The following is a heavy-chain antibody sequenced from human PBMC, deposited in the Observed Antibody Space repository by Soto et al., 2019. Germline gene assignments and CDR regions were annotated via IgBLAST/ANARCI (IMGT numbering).Heavy chain of an antibody. D-gene: IGHD3-22*01. J-gene: IGHJ4*02. CDR3: ARVDYDSSGYYYAPFDY. CDR2: IIPIFGTA. Sequence: KVSCKASGGTFSSYAISWVRQAPGQGLEWMGGIIPIFGTANYAQKFQGRVTITADKSTSTAYMELSSLRSEDTAVYYCARVDYDSSGYYYAPFDYWGQGTLVTV. CDR1: GGTFSSYA. V-gene: IGHV1-69*06.